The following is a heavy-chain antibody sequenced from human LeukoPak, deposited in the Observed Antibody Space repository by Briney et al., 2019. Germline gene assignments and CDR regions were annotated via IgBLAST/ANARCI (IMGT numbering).Heavy chain of an antibody. V-gene: IGHV4-34*01. CDR2: INHSGST. D-gene: IGHD3-22*01. CDR1: GGSFSGYY. J-gene: IGHJ4*02. CDR3: ARDAHYYDSSGQSDY. Sequence: KASETLSLTCAVYGGSFSGYYWSWIRQPPGKGLEWIGEINHSGSTNYNPSLKSRVTISVDTSKNQSSLKLSSVTAADTAVYYCARDAHYYDSSGQSDYWSQGTLVTVSS.